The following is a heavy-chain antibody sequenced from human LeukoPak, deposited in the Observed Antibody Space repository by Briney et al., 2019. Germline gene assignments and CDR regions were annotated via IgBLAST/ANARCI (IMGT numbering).Heavy chain of an antibody. Sequence: SETLSLTCAVYGGSFSGYYWSWIRQPPGKGLEWIGEINHSGSTNYNPSLKSRVTISVDTSKNQFSLKLSSVTAADTAVYYCAKVASTPRYFDVWGRGILVTVSS. CDR1: GGSFSGYY. V-gene: IGHV4-34*01. J-gene: IGHJ2*01. CDR2: INHSGST. CDR3: AKVASTPRYFDV.